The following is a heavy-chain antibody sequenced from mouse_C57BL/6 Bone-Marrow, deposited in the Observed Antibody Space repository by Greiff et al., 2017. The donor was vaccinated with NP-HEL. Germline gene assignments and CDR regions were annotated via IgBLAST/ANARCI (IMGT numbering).Heavy chain of an antibody. Sequence: EVQLQQSGPELVKPGASVKMSCKASGYTFTDYNMHWVKQSPGKSLEWIGYINPNNGGTSYNQKFKGKATLTVNKSSSTAYMGLRSLTSEYSAVYDCARDGNYVLYYYARDYWGQGTSVTVSS. CDR3: ARDGNYVLYYYARDY. J-gene: IGHJ4*01. V-gene: IGHV1-22*01. CDR1: GYTFTDYN. CDR2: INPNNGGT. D-gene: IGHD2-1*01.